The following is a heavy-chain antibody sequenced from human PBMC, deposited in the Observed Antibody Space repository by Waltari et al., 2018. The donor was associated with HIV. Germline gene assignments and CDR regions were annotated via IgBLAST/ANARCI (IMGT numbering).Heavy chain of an antibody. J-gene: IGHJ3*01. D-gene: IGHD6-13*01. CDR2: IWYDGSKK. CDR3: ARVPFASSWSADSFDV. V-gene: IGHV3-33*01. CDR1: GFRVSDYG. Sequence: VPLEDSGGGVVQPGRSRRLSCAASGFRVSDYGMHRVRQAPGKGLQWVAVIWYDGSKKEYSDSVKGRFTISKDNSKNTLFLQMNSLRVDDTAVYFCARVPFASSWSADSFDVWGPGTRITVSS.